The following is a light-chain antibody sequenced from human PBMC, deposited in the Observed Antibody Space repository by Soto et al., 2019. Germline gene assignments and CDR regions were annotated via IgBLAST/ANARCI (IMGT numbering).Light chain of an antibody. Sequence: QSALTQPRSVSGSPGQSVTISCTGTSSDVGGYNYVSWYQQHPGKAPKLMIYDVSKRPSGVPDRFSGSKSGNTASLTISGLQAEDEADYYCCACAGIPFGGGTKLTVL. CDR2: DVS. CDR3: CACAGIP. V-gene: IGLV2-11*01. J-gene: IGLJ2*01. CDR1: SSDVGGYNY.